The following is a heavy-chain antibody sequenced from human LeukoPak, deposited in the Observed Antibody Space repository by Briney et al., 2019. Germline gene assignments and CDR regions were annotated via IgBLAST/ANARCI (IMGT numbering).Heavy chain of an antibody. D-gene: IGHD5-24*01. V-gene: IGHV1-69*13. CDR1: GGTFITYA. J-gene: IGHJ4*02. Sequence: ASVKVSCKAPGGTFITYAISWVRQAPGQGLEWMGGIIPILNTTDYAQKLQGRATITAESTSTISMELTGLKSDDTAVYYCARGDGPGRDYFDSWGQGVLVTVSS. CDR2: IIPILNTT. CDR3: ARGDGPGRDYFDS.